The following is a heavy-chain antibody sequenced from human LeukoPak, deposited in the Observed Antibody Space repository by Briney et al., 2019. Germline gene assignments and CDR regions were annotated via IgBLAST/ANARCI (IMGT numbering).Heavy chain of an antibody. CDR1: GFTVSSNY. D-gene: IGHD6-13*01. Sequence: GGSLRLSCAASGFTVSSNYMSWVRQAPGKGLEWVSVIYSGGSTYYADSVKGRFTISRDNSKNTLYLQMNSLRAEDTAVYYCARGIAAAGSYYFDYWGQGTLVTVSA. J-gene: IGHJ4*02. V-gene: IGHV3-66*01. CDR2: IYSGGST. CDR3: ARGIAAAGSYYFDY.